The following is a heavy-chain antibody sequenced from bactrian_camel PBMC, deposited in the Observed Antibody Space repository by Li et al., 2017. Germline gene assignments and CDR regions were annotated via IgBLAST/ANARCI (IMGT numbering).Heavy chain of an antibody. CDR2: LYTDTTITAAA. Sequence: HVQLVESGGGSVKAGGSLRLSCAFDAYTPANVRMAWFRQAPGKEREALANLYTDTTITAAAWYADSVKGRFTISRDAAKGTVFLQMNSLKPEDTATYYCAAIAHTVVDDCLSSGPISMRHWAEGTQVTVS. J-gene: IGHJ4*01. V-gene: IGHV3S63*01. CDR3: AAIAHTVVDDCLSSGPISMRH. CDR1: AYTPANVR. D-gene: IGHD6*01.